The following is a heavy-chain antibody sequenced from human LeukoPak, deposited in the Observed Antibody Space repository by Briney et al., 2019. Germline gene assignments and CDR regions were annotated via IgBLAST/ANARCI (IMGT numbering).Heavy chain of an antibody. CDR2: IGVCGGST. V-gene: IGHV3-23*01. CDR3: ARDIRGSGNYGWFDP. D-gene: IGHD3-10*01. J-gene: IGHJ5*02. Sequence: AESLWLSCVASGFTFSSYAMSWVRTAPPPGLEWVATIGVCGGSTYYVDSVRGRFTISRDNSKNTLYLQMNSLRAEDTAIYSCARDIRGSGNYGWFDPWGQGTLVTVSS. CDR1: GFTFSSYA.